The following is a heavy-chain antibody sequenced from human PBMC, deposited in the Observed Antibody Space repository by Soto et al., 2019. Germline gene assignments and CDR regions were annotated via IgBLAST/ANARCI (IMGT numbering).Heavy chain of an antibody. Sequence: GSLRLSCAASGFTFSSYEMNWVRQAPGKGLEWVSYISSSGSTIYYADSVKGRFTISRDNAKNSLYLQMNSLRAEDTAVYYCARVAAAGFYYYYGMDVWGQGTTVTVSS. CDR3: ARVAAAGFYYYYGMDV. D-gene: IGHD6-13*01. V-gene: IGHV3-48*03. CDR2: ISSSGSTI. J-gene: IGHJ6*02. CDR1: GFTFSSYE.